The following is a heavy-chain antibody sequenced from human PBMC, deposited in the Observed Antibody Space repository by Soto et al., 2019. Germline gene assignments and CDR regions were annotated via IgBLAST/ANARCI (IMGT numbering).Heavy chain of an antibody. V-gene: IGHV4-30-2*01. Sequence: PSETLSLSCAVSGGSISSGGYSWSWIRQPPGKGLEWIGYTYHSGSTYYNPSLKSRVTISVDRSKNQFSLKLSSVTAADMAVYYCARVPDRWGQGTLVTVS. J-gene: IGHJ5*02. CDR2: TYHSGST. CDR3: ARVPDR. CDR1: GGSISSGGYS. D-gene: IGHD2-2*01.